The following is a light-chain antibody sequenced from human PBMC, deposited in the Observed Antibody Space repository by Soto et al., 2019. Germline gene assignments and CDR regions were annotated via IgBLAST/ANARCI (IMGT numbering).Light chain of an antibody. CDR1: QSVSSN. CDR3: QQYNTWPRT. CDR2: GAS. J-gene: IGKJ1*01. Sequence: EILMTQSPATLSVSPGDRATVSCRASQSVSSNLAWYQQNPGQAPRLLIYGASTRATGIPARFSGSGSGTEFTLTISSLQSEDFAIYYCQQYNTWPRTFGQGTKVEVK. V-gene: IGKV3-15*01.